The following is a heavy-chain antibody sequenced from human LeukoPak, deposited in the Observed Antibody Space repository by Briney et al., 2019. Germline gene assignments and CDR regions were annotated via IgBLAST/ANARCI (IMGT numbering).Heavy chain of an antibody. CDR1: GGSISSYY. V-gene: IGHV4-59*08. D-gene: IGHD4-11*01. CDR2: IYYSGST. CDR3: ARQSRTTRDPFDS. J-gene: IGHJ4*02. Sequence: SETLSLTCTVSGGSISSYYWSWIRQPPGKGLEWIGSIYYSGSTYYNPSLKSGVTISVDTSSNQFSLTLRSVTAADTSVYYCARQSRTTRDPFDSWGRGAQVIVSS.